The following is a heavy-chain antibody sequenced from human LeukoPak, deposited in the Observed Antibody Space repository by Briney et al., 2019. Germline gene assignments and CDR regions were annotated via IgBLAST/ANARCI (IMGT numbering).Heavy chain of an antibody. CDR3: ARTRDGYKEFYFDY. J-gene: IGHJ4*02. Sequence: SETLSLTCTVSGGSISSSSYYWGWIRQPPGKGLEWIGSIYCSGSTYYNPSLKSRVTISVDTSKNQFSLKLSSVTAADTAVYYCARTRDGYKEFYFDYWGQGTLVTVSS. CDR2: IYCSGST. V-gene: IGHV4-39*01. CDR1: GGSISSSSYY. D-gene: IGHD5-24*01.